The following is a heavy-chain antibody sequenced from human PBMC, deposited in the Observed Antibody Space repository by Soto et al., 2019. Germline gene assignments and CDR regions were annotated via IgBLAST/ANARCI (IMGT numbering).Heavy chain of an antibody. CDR2: IYYSWST. Sequence: QLQLQESGPGLVKPSETLSLTCTVSGGSISSSSYYWGWIRQPPGKGLEWIGSIYYSWSTYYNPSLKSRVTISVDTSKNQFSLKLSSVTAADTAVYYCARSTPSSVAATPFDYWGQGTLVTVSS. J-gene: IGHJ4*02. D-gene: IGHD2-15*01. CDR3: ARSTPSSVAATPFDY. V-gene: IGHV4-39*01. CDR1: GGSISSSSYY.